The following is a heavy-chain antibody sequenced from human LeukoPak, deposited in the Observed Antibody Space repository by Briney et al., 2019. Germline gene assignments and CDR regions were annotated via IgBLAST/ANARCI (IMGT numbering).Heavy chain of an antibody. J-gene: IGHJ6*02. CDR3: ARDRVVPAPGSYYYYYGMDV. D-gene: IGHD2-21*02. CDR2: ISYDGSDK. V-gene: IGHV3-30-3*01. Sequence: GGSLRLSCAASGFTFSNYAMHWVRQAPGKGLEWVAVISYDGSDKYYADSVKGRFTISRGNSKNTLYLQMNSLRPEDTAVYYCARDRVVPAPGSYYYYYGMDVWGQGTTVTVSS. CDR1: GFTFSNYA.